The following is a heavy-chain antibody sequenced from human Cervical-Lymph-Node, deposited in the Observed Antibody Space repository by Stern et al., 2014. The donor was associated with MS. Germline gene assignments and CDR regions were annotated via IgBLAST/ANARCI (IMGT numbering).Heavy chain of an antibody. CDR2: INPNSGGT. V-gene: IGHV1-2*04. J-gene: IGHJ3*02. CDR1: GYTFTGYY. Sequence: QMQLVQSGAEVKKPGASVKVSCKASGYTFTGYYMHWVRQAPGQGLEWMGWINPNSGGTNYAQKFQGWVTMTRDTSISTAYMELSRLRSDDTAVYYCARGGRSSGWSPPDAFDIWGQGTMVTVSS. CDR3: ARGGRSSGWSPPDAFDI. D-gene: IGHD6-19*01.